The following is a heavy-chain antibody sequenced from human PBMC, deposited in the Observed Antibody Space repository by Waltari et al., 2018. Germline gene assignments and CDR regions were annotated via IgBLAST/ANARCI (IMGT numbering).Heavy chain of an antibody. V-gene: IGHV4-38-2*02. Sequence: QVQLQESGPGLLRPSGTLSLTCTVSGYSIRSGHHWGWIRQPPGKGREVAGRIDYSGATNYKPSLRSRVSISIDTSKNQFSLRLTSVTAADTAVYYCAREGYSTSFDYWGRGMLVTVSS. J-gene: IGHJ4*02. CDR1: GYSIRSGHH. D-gene: IGHD6-13*01. CDR2: IDYSGAT. CDR3: AREGYSTSFDY.